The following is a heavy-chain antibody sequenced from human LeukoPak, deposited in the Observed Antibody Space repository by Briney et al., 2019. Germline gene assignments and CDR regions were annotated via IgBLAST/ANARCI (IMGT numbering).Heavy chain of an antibody. V-gene: IGHV3-21*01. CDR2: ISGSSSYI. CDR3: ARWEGYSYFDY. Sequence: GGSLRLSCAASGFTFSTYNMNWVRQAPGKGLEWVSSISGSSSYIYYADSVKGRFSISRDNAKNSLYLQMNSLRAEDTAVYYCARWEGYSYFDYWGQGTLVTVSS. CDR1: GFTFSTYN. D-gene: IGHD1-1*01. J-gene: IGHJ4*02.